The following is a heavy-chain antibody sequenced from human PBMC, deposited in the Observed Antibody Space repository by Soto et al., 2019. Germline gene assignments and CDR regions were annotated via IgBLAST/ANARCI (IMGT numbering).Heavy chain of an antibody. CDR3: ARVGGGYQLLHAFDI. V-gene: IGHV3-21*01. Sequence: GGSLKLSCAASGFTSSSYSMNWVRQAPGKGLEWVSSIGSSSSYIYYADSVKGRFTISRDNAKNSLYLQMNSLRAEDTAVYYCARVGGGYQLLHAFDIWGQGTMVTVSS. CDR2: IGSSSSYI. J-gene: IGHJ3*02. D-gene: IGHD2-2*01. CDR1: GFTSSSYS.